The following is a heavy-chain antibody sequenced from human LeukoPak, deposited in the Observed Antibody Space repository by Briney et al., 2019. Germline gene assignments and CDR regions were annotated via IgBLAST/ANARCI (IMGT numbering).Heavy chain of an antibody. CDR1: GFTFSRHA. Sequence: GGSLRLPCGASGFTFSRHAMNWVRQPPGKGLEWVSGIDGSGSLTFYADSVKGRFTISRDNSENRLYLQMNSLRAEDTAVYYCGRVSTVTANFDYWGQGSLVTASS. CDR3: GRVSTVTANFDY. D-gene: IGHD2-21*02. V-gene: IGHV3-23*01. J-gene: IGHJ4*02. CDR2: IDGSGSLT.